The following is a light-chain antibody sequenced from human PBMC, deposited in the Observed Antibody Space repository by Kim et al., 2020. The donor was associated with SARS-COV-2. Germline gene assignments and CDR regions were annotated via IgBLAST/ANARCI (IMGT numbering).Light chain of an antibody. J-gene: IGKJ5*01. V-gene: IGKV1-39*01. CDR3: QQTYSSLTVT. Sequence: SVGDSVTITCRASQSVGTSLNWYQHKPGKAPNLLIYSASTLQSGVPSRFSGGGSGTEFTLTISSLQREDFATYYCQQTYSSLTVTFGQGTRLEIK. CDR2: SAS. CDR1: QSVGTS.